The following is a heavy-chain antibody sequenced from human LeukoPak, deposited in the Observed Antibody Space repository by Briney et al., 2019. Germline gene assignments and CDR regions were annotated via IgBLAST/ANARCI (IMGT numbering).Heavy chain of an antibody. V-gene: IGHV3-53*01. J-gene: IGHJ4*02. CDR1: GFTVSSNS. D-gene: IGHD3-16*01. CDR2: IYSAGNT. CDR3: ARRAGAYTHPYDY. Sequence: GGSLRLSCTVSGFTVSSNSMSWVRQAPGKGLEWVSFIYSAGNTHYSDSVKGRFTISIDNSKNTLYLQMNSLRAEDTAVYYCARRAGAYTHPYDYWGQGTLVTVSS.